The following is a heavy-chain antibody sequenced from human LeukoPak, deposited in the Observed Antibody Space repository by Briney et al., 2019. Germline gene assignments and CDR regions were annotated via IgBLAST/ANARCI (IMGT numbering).Heavy chain of an antibody. V-gene: IGHV1-69*13. J-gene: IGHJ6*03. D-gene: IGHD1-7*01. CDR1: GGTFSNYA. CDR3: GRTRFSNIGVELRDYYYYYMDV. CDR2: IIPFIDTA. Sequence: AASVKVSCKASGGTFSNYAISWVRQAPGQGLEWMGGIIPFIDTANYAQKLQGRVTITADESTSTAYMELSSLRSEDTAVYYCGRTRFSNIGVELRDYYYYYMDVWGKGTTVTVS.